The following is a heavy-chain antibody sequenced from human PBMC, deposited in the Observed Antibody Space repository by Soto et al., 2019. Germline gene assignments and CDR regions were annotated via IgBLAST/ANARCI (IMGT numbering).Heavy chain of an antibody. D-gene: IGHD3-22*01. V-gene: IGHV3-23*01. CDR3: AKGHYYDNVGNWVANQAFDS. Sequence: EVQLLQSGGGVVQPGGSLRLSCAVSGFSFNNYAMNWVRLAPGKGLEWVSSISGGGTGTYSADAVRGRFTISSDKSRNTVYLQMCSLRAEDTAVYYCAKGHYYDNVGNWVANQAFDSWGQGSLVTVSS. CDR1: GFSFNNYA. CDR2: ISGGGTGT. J-gene: IGHJ4*02.